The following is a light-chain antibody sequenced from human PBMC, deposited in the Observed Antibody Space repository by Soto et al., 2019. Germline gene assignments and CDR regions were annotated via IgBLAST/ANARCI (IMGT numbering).Light chain of an antibody. CDR1: SSNIGAGYD. CDR2: GNS. CDR3: QSYDSSLSGLV. Sequence: QSVLTPPPSVSGAPGQRVTISCTGSSSNIGAGYDVHWYQQLPGTAPKLLIYGNSNRPSGVPDRFSGSKSGTSASLAITGLQAEDEADYYCQSYDSSLSGLVFGGGTKVTVL. J-gene: IGLJ2*01. V-gene: IGLV1-40*01.